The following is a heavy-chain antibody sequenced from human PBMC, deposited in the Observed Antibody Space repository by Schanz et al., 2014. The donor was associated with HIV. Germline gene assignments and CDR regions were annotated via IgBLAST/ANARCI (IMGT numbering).Heavy chain of an antibody. CDR2: ISYDGNNQ. Sequence: QVQMVQSGGGVVQPGRSLRLSCVASGFTFSTYPMHWVRQAPGKGLEWVAVISYDGNNQYYADSVKGRFTISRDNAQKSLFLQMNSLRDEDTAIYFCARDSVDAVVTSTDYYNGIDVWGQGTTVTVSS. J-gene: IGHJ6*02. D-gene: IGHD2-21*02. CDR3: ARDSVDAVVTSTDYYNGIDV. CDR1: GFTFSTYP. V-gene: IGHV3-30*04.